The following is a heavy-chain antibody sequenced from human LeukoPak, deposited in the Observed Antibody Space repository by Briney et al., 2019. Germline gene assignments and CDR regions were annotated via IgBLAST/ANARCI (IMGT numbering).Heavy chain of an antibody. CDR3: ARGARPIAMRNYFDY. CDR2: ITRSSYI. Sequence: GALRLSCAASGFTFSSYSMSWVRQAPGKGLEWVSSITRSSYIYYADSVKGRFTISRDNAKKSLYLQMNSLRAEDTAVYYCARGARPIAMRNYFDYWGQGTLVTVSS. CDR1: GFTFSSYS. V-gene: IGHV3-21*04. D-gene: IGHD2-21*01. J-gene: IGHJ4*02.